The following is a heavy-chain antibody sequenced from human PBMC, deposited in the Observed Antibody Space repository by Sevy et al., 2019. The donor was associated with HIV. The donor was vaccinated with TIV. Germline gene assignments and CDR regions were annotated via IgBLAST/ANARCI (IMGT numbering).Heavy chain of an antibody. Sequence: GGSLRLSCAVSGFTLSSYSMNWVRQAPGKGPEWISYIGSGSGTVYYADSVKGRFTISRDRAKNSLYLQMNNLRDEDTAVYYCESLIAVAATFDYWGQGTLVTVSS. V-gene: IGHV3-48*02. CDR1: GFTLSSYS. J-gene: IGHJ4*02. CDR2: IGSGSGTV. CDR3: ESLIAVAATFDY. D-gene: IGHD6-19*01.